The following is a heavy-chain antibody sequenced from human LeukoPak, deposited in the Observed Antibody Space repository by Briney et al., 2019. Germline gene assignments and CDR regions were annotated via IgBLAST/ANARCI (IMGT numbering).Heavy chain of an antibody. Sequence: GESLKISCKGSGYSFPYFWIAWVRQMPGKGLEWMGVIYPSDSDIRYSPSFQGQVTISADKSISTAYLQWSSLKASDTAMYYCARNRGGWYEDDHWGQGTLVTVSS. D-gene: IGHD6-19*01. CDR2: IYPSDSDI. J-gene: IGHJ4*02. V-gene: IGHV5-51*01. CDR1: GYSFPYFW. CDR3: ARNRGGWYEDDH.